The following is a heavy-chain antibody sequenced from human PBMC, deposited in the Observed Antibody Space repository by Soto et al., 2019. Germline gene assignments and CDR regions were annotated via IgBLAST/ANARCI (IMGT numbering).Heavy chain of an antibody. Sequence: GESLKISCKDSGYSFTTYWIGWVRQMPGKGLEWMGIVNPGGDSDIQYSPSSQGQVTISADVSINTIYLEWSSLKASDTAMYYCARREEIEYYDYVWGSYATFDIWAQGTMVNVSS. V-gene: IGHV5-51*01. CDR2: VNPGGDSDI. D-gene: IGHD3-16*01. CDR1: GYSFTTYW. CDR3: ARREEIEYYDYVWGSYATFDI. J-gene: IGHJ3*02.